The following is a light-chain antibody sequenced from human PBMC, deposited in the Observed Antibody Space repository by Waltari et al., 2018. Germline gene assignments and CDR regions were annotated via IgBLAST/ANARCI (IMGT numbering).Light chain of an antibody. V-gene: IGKV3-15*01. CDR3: QQYNDWPLRT. J-gene: IGKJ2*01. CDR1: QRVSSN. CDR2: GAS. Sequence: EIVMTQSPATLSVSPGERATLSCRASQRVSSNLAWYQQKPGQAPRRLIDGASTRGAGIPARFSGSGSGKEFTLTISSLQSEDFAVYYCQQYNDWPLRTFGQGTKLEIK.